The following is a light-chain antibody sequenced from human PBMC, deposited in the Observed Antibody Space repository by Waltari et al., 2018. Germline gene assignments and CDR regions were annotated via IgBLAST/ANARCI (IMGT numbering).Light chain of an antibody. CDR1: QSVSRT. V-gene: IGKV3-20*01. Sequence: EIVLTQSPRTLSLSPGERATLSCRASQSVSRTLDWYQQKPGQAPRLLIYDASSRATGIPDRFSGSGSGTDFSLTISRLEPEDFAVYYCQKYGSLPATFGQGTKVEIK. CDR2: DAS. J-gene: IGKJ1*01. CDR3: QKYGSLPAT.